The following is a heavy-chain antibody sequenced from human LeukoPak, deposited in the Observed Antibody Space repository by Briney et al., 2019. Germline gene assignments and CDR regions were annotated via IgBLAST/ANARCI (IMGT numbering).Heavy chain of an antibody. CDR3: ARGTGDTGILDY. D-gene: IGHD7-27*01. CDR1: GGSISSGSYY. J-gene: IGHJ4*02. CDR2: IYTSGST. Sequence: SETLSLTCTVSGGSISSGSYYWSWIRQPAGKGLEWIGRIYTSGSTNYNPSLKSRVTISVDTSKNQFSLKLSSVTAADTAVYYCARGTGDTGILDYWGQGTLVTVSS. V-gene: IGHV4-61*02.